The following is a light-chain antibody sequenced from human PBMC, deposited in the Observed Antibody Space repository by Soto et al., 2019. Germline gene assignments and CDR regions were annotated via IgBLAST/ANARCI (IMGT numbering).Light chain of an antibody. CDR1: ESIRTW. CDR2: DAS. CDR3: QQANSFPIT. V-gene: IGKV1-5*01. J-gene: IGKJ5*01. Sequence: DIQMTQSPSTLSASIGDGVTITCRASESIRTWLAWYQHKPGKAPKLLIYDASSLESGVPSRFSGGGSGTEFTLTISSLQPDDFATYYCQQANSFPITFGQGTRLEIK.